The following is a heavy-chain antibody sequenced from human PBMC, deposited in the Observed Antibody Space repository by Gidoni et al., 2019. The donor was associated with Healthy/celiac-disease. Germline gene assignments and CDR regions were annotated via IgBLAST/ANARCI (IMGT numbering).Heavy chain of an antibody. CDR1: GFTFSSYG. V-gene: IGHV3-30*03. D-gene: IGHD4-17*01. Sequence: QVQLVESGGGVVQPGRSLGLSCAASGFTFSSYGMHWVRQAPGKGLEWVAVISYDGSNKYYADSVKGRFTISRDNSKNTLYLQMNSLRAEDTAVYYCAACRIPTVTTSLSIDYWGQGTLVTVSS. CDR2: ISYDGSNK. CDR3: AACRIPTVTTSLSIDY. J-gene: IGHJ4*02.